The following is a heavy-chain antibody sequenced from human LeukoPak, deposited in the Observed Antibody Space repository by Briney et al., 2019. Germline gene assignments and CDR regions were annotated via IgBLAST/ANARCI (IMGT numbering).Heavy chain of an antibody. Sequence: ASVKVSCKASGYTFTGYYMHWVRQAPGQGLEWMGWINPNSGGTNYAQKFQGRVTMTRDTSISTAYMELSRLRSDDTAVYYCARVSPHCSSTSCYSNWFDPWGQGTLVTVSS. CDR3: ARVSPHCSSTSCYSNWFDP. CDR1: GYTFTGYY. CDR2: INPNSGGT. J-gene: IGHJ5*02. D-gene: IGHD2-2*01. V-gene: IGHV1-2*02.